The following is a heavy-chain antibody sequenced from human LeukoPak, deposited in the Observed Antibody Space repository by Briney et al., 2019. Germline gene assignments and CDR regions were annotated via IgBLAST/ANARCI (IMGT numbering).Heavy chain of an antibody. CDR1: GFTFSSYA. J-gene: IGHJ3*02. CDR2: ISGSGGST. Sequence: PGGPLRLSCAASGFTFSSYAMSWVRQAPGKGLEWVSAISGSGGSTYYADSVKGRFTISRDNSKNTLYLQMNSLRAEDTAVYYCAKDRRETYYDILTVAFDAFDIWGQGTMVTVSS. D-gene: IGHD3-9*01. CDR3: AKDRRETYYDILTVAFDAFDI. V-gene: IGHV3-23*01.